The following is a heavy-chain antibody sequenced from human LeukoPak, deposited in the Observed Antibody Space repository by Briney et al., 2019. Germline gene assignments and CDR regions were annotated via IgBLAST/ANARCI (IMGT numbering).Heavy chain of an antibody. D-gene: IGHD3-9*01. CDR2: ICSGDNT. J-gene: IGHJ4*02. CDR3: ARDYYDILTANRQTKSSYFDY. Sequence: QPGGSLRLSCVASGFTVSSNYMSWVRQAPGKGLEWVSVICSGDNTYYVDSVKGRFTISRDSSKNTLYLQMNSLRAEDTAVYYCARDYYDILTANRQTKSSYFDYWGQGTLVTVSS. V-gene: IGHV3-66*01. CDR1: GFTVSSNY.